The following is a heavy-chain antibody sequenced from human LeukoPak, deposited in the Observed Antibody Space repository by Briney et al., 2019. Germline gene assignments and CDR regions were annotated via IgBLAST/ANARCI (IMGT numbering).Heavy chain of an antibody. CDR2: MDYSGGT. D-gene: IGHD4-23*01. CDR3: AMYIDGGYFDY. J-gene: IGHJ4*02. V-gene: IGHV4-59*01. CDR1: GVSISSYY. Sequence: SETLSLTCTVSGVSISSYYWSWIRQPPGKGLEWVGYMDYSGGTNYNPSLKSRVTISGDRAKNQFFWKVSSVTAGDTALFYGAMYIDGGYFDYWGQGTLVTVSS.